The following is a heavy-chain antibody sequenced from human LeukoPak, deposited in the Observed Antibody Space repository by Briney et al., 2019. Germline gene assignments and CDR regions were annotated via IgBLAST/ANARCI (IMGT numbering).Heavy chain of an antibody. D-gene: IGHD3-22*01. CDR3: AAVSRRQYYDSSGYRRPAHFRAFDI. CDR1: GFTFTSSA. CDR2: IVVGSGNT. V-gene: IGHV1-58*01. J-gene: IGHJ3*02. Sequence: ASVKVSCKASGFTFTSSAVQWVRQARGQRLEWIGWIVVGSGNTNYAQKFQERVTITRDMSTSTAYMELSSLRSEDTAVYYCAAVSRRQYYDSSGYRRPAHFRAFDIWGQGTMVTVSS.